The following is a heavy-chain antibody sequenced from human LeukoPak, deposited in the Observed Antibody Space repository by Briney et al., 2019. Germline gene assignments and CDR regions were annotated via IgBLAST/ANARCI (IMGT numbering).Heavy chain of an antibody. CDR2: ISGSGSTM. J-gene: IGHJ5*02. Sequence: PGGSLRLSCAASGFTFSNSAMSWVRQGPGKGLEWLSYISGSGSTMSYVDSVKGRFTISRDNAKNSLYLQIDSLRAEDTAMYYCARDRQFRLHDPWGQGILVTVSS. CDR1: GFTFSNSA. V-gene: IGHV3-11*01. CDR3: ARDRQFRLHDP. D-gene: IGHD3-16*01.